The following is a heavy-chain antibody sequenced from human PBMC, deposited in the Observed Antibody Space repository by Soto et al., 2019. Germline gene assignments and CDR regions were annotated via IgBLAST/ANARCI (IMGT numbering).Heavy chain of an antibody. V-gene: IGHV1-18*01. J-gene: IGHJ4*02. Sequence: QVQLVQSGAEVKKPGASVKVSCKASGYTFTSYGIIWVRQAPGQGLEWMGWISAYNGNTNKAQKLQGRVTMTTDTSTSTAYRELTSLRSTDTAVYYCARDRGSYALASWGKGTLVTVSS. CDR3: ARDRGSYALAS. D-gene: IGHD1-26*01. CDR2: ISAYNGNT. CDR1: GYTFTSYG.